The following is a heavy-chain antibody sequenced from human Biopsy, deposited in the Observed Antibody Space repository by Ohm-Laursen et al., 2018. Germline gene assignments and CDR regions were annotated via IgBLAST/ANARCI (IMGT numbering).Heavy chain of an antibody. V-gene: IGHV1-2*02. CDR3: ALQSVAQMKNFDY. D-gene: IGHD6-19*01. CDR1: GFSFTGYY. J-gene: IGHJ4*02. CDR2: ISPKSGGT. Sequence: VKVSCKASGFSFTGYYIHWVRQAPGQGLEWMGWISPKSGGTNYAQKFQGNITMTKNTSMSTAYMEMSRLRSDDTAVYYCALQSVAQMKNFDYWGQGTLVTVSS.